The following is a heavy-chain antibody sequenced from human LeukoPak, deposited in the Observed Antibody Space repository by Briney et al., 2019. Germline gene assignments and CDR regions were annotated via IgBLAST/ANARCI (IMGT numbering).Heavy chain of an antibody. CDR3: ARDGGVVPAAINWFDP. D-gene: IGHD2-2*02. CDR2: ISLDSGDT. CDR1: RNIFTGHF. V-gene: IGHV1-2*02. Sequence: GASVKVSCKASRNIFTGHFMHWVRQAPGQGLEWMGWISLDSGDTNHAQKFQGRVTTTRDTSISTAYMELSRLRSDDTAVYYCARDGGVVPAAINWFDPWGQGTLVTVSS. J-gene: IGHJ5*02.